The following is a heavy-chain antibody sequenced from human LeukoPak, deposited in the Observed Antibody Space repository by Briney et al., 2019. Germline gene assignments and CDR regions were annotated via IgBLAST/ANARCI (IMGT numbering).Heavy chain of an antibody. J-gene: IGHJ6*02. CDR2: IYYSGST. Sequence: SETLSLTCTVSGGSISSYYWSWIRQPPGKGLEWIGYIYYSGSTNHNPSLKSRVTISVDTSKNQFSLKLSSVTAADTAVYYCARHGMGGYSSSWYDRAVDHYYYGMDVWGQGTTVTVSS. CDR1: GGSISSYY. V-gene: IGHV4-59*08. CDR3: ARHGMGGYSSSWYDRAVDHYYYGMDV. D-gene: IGHD6-13*01.